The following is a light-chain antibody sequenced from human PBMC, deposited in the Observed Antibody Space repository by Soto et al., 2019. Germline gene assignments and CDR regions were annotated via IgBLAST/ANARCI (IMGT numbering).Light chain of an antibody. Sequence: ETVLTQSPGTLSLSPGERATLSCRASQSVAKNYLAWYQHKAGQAPRRLGYDASSRATRVPDRFSGSGSATHFTLTISRLEPEDFAVYYCHQYAYAPLTFGGGTKVEIK. J-gene: IGKJ4*01. CDR3: HQYAYAPLT. CDR2: DAS. CDR1: QSVAKNY. V-gene: IGKV3-20*01.